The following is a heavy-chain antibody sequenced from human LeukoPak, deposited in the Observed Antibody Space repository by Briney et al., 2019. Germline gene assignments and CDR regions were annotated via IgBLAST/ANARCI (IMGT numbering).Heavy chain of an antibody. J-gene: IGHJ3*02. CDR1: GFTFSSYD. Sequence: GRSLRLSCAASGFTFSSYDMHWVRQAPGKGLEWVALIWYDGSNKNYADSVKGRFTISRDNSKNTLFLQMNSLRAEDTAVYYCAREASDALDIWGQGTMVTVSS. CDR2: IWYDGSNK. V-gene: IGHV3-33*01. CDR3: AREASDALDI.